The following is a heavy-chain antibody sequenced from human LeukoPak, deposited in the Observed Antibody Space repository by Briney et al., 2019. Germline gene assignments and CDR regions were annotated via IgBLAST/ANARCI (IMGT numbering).Heavy chain of an antibody. Sequence: TGGSLRLSCSASGFTFSSYEMNWVRQAPGKGLEWVSYISSSGGTIYYADSVKGRFTISRDNAKNSLYLQMNSLRAEDTAVYYCAKFHCSSTSCYYFDYWGQGTLVTVSS. CDR3: AKFHCSSTSCYYFDY. V-gene: IGHV3-48*03. CDR1: GFTFSSYE. CDR2: ISSSGGTI. J-gene: IGHJ4*02. D-gene: IGHD2-2*01.